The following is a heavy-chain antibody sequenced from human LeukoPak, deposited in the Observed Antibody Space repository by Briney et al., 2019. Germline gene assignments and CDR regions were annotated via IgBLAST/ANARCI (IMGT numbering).Heavy chain of an antibody. CDR3: ARGGSRSPRDAFDI. J-gene: IGHJ3*02. CDR1: GYTFTSSY. Sequence: ASVKVSCKASGYTFTSSYLHWVRQAPGQGLEWMGMISPSGASTTYAQKFQGRVTMTRDTSTSTVYMKLSSLRSEDTAVYYCARGGSRSPRDAFDIWGQGTMVTVSS. D-gene: IGHD6-13*01. V-gene: IGHV1-46*01. CDR2: ISPSGAST.